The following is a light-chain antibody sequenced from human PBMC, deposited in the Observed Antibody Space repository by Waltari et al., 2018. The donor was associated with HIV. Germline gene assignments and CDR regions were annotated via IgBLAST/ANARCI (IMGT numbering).Light chain of an antibody. CDR2: AAS. V-gene: IGKV1-39*01. CDR3: QGSDTSPFP. J-gene: IGKJ3*01. CDR1: QNINDY. Sequence: IQMTQSPSSLSASVGDKVTITCRSSQNINDYLNWYQQKPGQAPKLLISAASTLHSGVPSRFSGSGSGTYFTLTISGLHPEDFATYCCQGSDTSPFPFGPGTTVNVK.